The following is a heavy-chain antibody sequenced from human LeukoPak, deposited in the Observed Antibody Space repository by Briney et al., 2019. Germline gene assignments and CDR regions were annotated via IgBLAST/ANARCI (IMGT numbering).Heavy chain of an antibody. Sequence: SETLSLTCTVSGGSISSGAHYWSWSRQHPGKGLEWIGYINYSGSTNYNPSLKSRVTISVDTSKNQFSLKLSSVTAADTAVYYCARRPDGYNYYDNWFDPWGQGTLVTVSS. J-gene: IGHJ5*02. V-gene: IGHV4-61*08. CDR1: GGSISSGAHY. CDR3: ARRPDGYNYYDNWFDP. CDR2: INYSGST. D-gene: IGHD5-24*01.